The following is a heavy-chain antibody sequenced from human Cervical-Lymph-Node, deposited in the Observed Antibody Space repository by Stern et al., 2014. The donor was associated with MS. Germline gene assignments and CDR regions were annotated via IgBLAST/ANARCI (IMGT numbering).Heavy chain of an antibody. D-gene: IGHD5-18*01. V-gene: IGHV5-51*01. J-gene: IGHJ4*02. Sequence: QLVQSGAEVKKPGESLKIACKGSGYSFTSYWIAWVRQTPGKGLEWMGLIYPGDCDTKYDPAFQGQVNISADRSSSTAYLHWTCLKASDTAMYFCARRESGYYHVDYWGQGTLVTVSS. CDR2: IYPGDCDT. CDR3: ARRESGYYHVDY. CDR1: GYSFTSYW.